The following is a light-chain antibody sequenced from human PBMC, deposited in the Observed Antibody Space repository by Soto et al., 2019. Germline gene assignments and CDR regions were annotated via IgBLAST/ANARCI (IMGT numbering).Light chain of an antibody. CDR2: GAS. CDR3: QQYNKWPLT. Sequence: EVVLTQSPGTLSLSPGERATLSCRASQSVSSSYLAWYQQTPGQAPRLPIYGASTRATGIPVRFSGSASGTEFTLTISSLQSEEFTVYYCQQYNKWPLTVGQGTKVDIK. J-gene: IGKJ1*01. CDR1: QSVSSSY. V-gene: IGKV3-15*01.